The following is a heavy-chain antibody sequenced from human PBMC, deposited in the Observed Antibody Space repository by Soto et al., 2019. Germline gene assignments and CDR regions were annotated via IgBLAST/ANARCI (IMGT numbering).Heavy chain of an antibody. CDR3: ARDVAQDGYNYGFDY. CDR1: GFTFSSYG. Sequence: PGGSLRLSCAASGFTFSSYGMHWVRQAPGKGLEWVAVIWYDGSNKYYADSVKGRFTISRDNSKNTLYLQMNSLRAEDTAVYYCARDVAQDGYNYGFDYWGQGALVTVSS. V-gene: IGHV3-33*01. D-gene: IGHD5-12*01. CDR2: IWYDGSNK. J-gene: IGHJ4*02.